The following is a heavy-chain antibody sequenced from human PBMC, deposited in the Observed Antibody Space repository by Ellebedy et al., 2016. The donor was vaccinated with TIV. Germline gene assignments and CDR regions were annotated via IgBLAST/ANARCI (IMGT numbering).Heavy chain of an antibody. J-gene: IGHJ3*02. V-gene: IGHV3-21*01. CDR1: GFTFSSYS. D-gene: IGHD2-2*01. CDR3: ATPYCSSTSCYAGAFDI. Sequence: GESLKISXAASGFTFSSYSMNWVRQAPGKGLEWVSSISSSSSYIYYADSVKGRFTISRDNAKNSLYLQMNSLRAEDTAVYYCATPYCSSTSCYAGAFDIWGQGTMVTVSS. CDR2: ISSSSSYI.